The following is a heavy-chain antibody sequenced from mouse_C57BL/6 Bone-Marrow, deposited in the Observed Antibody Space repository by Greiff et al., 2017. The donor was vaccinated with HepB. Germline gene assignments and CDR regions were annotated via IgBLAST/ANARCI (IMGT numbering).Heavy chain of an antibody. J-gene: IGHJ3*01. D-gene: IGHD1-1*01. CDR1: GYTFTSYG. V-gene: IGHV1-81*01. CDR3: ARSDYYGSSLAWFAY. Sequence: VQGVESGAELARPGASVKLSCKASGYTFTSYGISWVKQRTGQGLEWIGEIYPRSGNTYYNEKFKGKATLTADKSSSTAYMELRSLTSEESAVYFCARSDYYGSSLAWFAYWGQGTLVTVAA. CDR2: IYPRSGNT.